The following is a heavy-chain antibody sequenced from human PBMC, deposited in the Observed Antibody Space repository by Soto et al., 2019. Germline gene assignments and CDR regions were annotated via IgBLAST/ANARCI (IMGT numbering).Heavy chain of an antibody. J-gene: IGHJ4*02. CDR1: SDSISSGYY. CDR3: ARRGSRSSSALPSYDY. CDR2: IFHSGTP. D-gene: IGHD3-22*01. Sequence: SETLSLTCAVSSDSISSGYYCDWIRQPPGKGLEWIGSIFHSGTPYYNPSLKSRLTISMDTSKTQFSLELTSVTVADTAVYYCARRGSRSSSALPSYDYWGRGILVTVS. V-gene: IGHV4-38-2*01.